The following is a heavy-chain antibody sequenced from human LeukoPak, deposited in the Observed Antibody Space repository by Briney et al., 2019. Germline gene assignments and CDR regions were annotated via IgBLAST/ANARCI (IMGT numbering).Heavy chain of an antibody. Sequence: SETLSLTCTVTGGSISGYHWSWIRQPPGKGLEWIGYIYYSGSTNYNPSLKSRVTISLDTSKNQFSLRLISVTAADTALYYCARHPSANWFDPWGQGTLVTVSS. J-gene: IGHJ5*02. CDR3: ARHPSANWFDP. CDR2: IYYSGST. CDR1: GGSISGYH. V-gene: IGHV4-59*08.